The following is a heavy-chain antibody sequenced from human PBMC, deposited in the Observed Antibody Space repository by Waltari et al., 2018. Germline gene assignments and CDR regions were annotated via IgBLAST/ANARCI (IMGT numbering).Heavy chain of an antibody. CDR3: ARVKAVAAPDY. D-gene: IGHD6-19*01. V-gene: IGHV4-38-2*01. J-gene: IGHJ4*02. CDR2: IYLSGST. Sequence: QVQLQESGPGLVKPSETLSLTCAVSGYSISSGYYWGWIRQPPGKGLEWIGSIYLSGSTYYNPSLKSRVTISVDTSKNQFSLKLSSVTAADTAVYYGARVKAVAAPDYWGQGTLVTVSS. CDR1: GYSISSGYY.